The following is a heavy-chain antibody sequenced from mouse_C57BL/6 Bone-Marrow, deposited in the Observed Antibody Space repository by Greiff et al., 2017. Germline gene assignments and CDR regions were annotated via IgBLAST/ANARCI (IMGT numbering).Heavy chain of an antibody. CDR3: AELGFAY. CDR2: INPSSGYT. V-gene: IGHV1-7*01. D-gene: IGHD4-1*01. J-gene: IGHJ3*01. Sequence: VQLQESGAELAKPGASVKLSCKVSGYTFTSYCMDWVNQRPGKGLEWIGYINPSSGYTKYNQKFKAKATLTADKYSRAAYMQLSSWTYEDSAVYDCAELGFAYGGQGTLVTVSA. CDR1: GYTFTSYC.